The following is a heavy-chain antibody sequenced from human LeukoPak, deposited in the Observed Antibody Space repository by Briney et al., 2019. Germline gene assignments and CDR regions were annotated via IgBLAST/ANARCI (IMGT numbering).Heavy chain of an antibody. J-gene: IGHJ4*02. CDR1: GFTFSSYA. V-gene: IGHV3-23*01. Sequence: GGSLRLSCAASGFTFSSYAMNWVRQAPGKGLEWVSTVSGNSGSTYYADSVKGRFTISRDNSKNTLYLQMNNLRAEDTAVYYCAKDREYSAYDSDYWGQGTLVTVSS. CDR3: AKDREYSAYDSDY. D-gene: IGHD5-12*01. CDR2: VSGNSGST.